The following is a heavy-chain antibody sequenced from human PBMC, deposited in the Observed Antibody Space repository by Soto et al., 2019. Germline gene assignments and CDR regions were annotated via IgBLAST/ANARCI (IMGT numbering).Heavy chain of an antibody. CDR3: ARVGSGSYLGGLYYYYYYMDV. Sequence: GGSLRLSCAASGFTFSSYWMSWVRQAPGKGLEWVANIKQDGSEKYYVDSVKGRFTISRDNAKNSLYLQMNSLRAEDTAVYYCARVGSGSYLGGLYYYYYYMDVWGKGTTVTVSS. V-gene: IGHV3-7*01. D-gene: IGHD3-10*01. J-gene: IGHJ6*03. CDR2: IKQDGSEK. CDR1: GFTFSSYW.